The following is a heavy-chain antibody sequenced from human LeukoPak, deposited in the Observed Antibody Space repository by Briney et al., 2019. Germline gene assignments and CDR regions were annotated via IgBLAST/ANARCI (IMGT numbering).Heavy chain of an antibody. Sequence: SSETLSLTCAVYGGSFSGYYWSWIRQPPGKGLEWIGEINHSGSTNYNPSLKSRVTISVDTSKNQFSLKLSSVTAADTAVYYCAGTNYDFWSGYLQQFDYWGQGTLVTVSS. J-gene: IGHJ4*02. CDR1: GGSFSGYY. CDR2: INHSGST. CDR3: AGTNYDFWSGYLQQFDY. D-gene: IGHD3-3*01. V-gene: IGHV4-34*01.